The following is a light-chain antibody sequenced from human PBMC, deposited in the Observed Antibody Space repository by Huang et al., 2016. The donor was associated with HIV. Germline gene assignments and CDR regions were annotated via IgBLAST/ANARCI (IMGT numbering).Light chain of an antibody. CDR2: SAS. CDR3: QQLHTFPLT. J-gene: IGKJ4*01. CDR1: QGISNY. Sequence: IQLTQSPSSLSASVGDRVTITCRATQGISNYVAWYQQNPGGAPKLLIYSASTLQSGVTARCSGSGSGTDFALTISSLQPEDSATYYCQQLHTFPLTFGGGTKVEI. V-gene: IGKV1-9*01.